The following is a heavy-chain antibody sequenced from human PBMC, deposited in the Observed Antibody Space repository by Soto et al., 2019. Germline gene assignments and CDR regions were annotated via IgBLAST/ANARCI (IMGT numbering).Heavy chain of an antibody. D-gene: IGHD3-10*01. J-gene: IGHJ6*02. CDR1: GSTFSSYG. Sequence: HPGGSLRLSCAASGSTFSSYGMHWVRQAPGKGLEWVAVISYDGSNKYYADSVKGRFTISRDNSKNTLYLQMNSLRAEDTAVYYCAKGLFAMVRGVIEFYYGMDVWGQGTTVTVSS. CDR2: ISYDGSNK. CDR3: AKGLFAMVRGVIEFYYGMDV. V-gene: IGHV3-30*18.